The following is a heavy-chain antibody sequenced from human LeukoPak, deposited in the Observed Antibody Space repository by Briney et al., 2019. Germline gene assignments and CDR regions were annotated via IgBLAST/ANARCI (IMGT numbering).Heavy chain of an antibody. CDR1: GGSFRGYY. Sequence: SETLSLTCAVYGGSFRGYYWSWIRQPPGKGLEWIGEINHSGSTNYNPSLKSRVTISVDTSKNQFSLKLSSVTAADTAVYYCARVGRYCSSTSCRSSYFDYWGQGTLVTVSS. CDR3: ARVGRYCSSTSCRSSYFDY. CDR2: INHSGST. D-gene: IGHD2-2*01. V-gene: IGHV4-34*01. J-gene: IGHJ4*02.